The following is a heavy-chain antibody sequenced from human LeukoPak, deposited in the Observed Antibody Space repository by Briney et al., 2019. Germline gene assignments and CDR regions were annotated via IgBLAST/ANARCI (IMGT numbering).Heavy chain of an antibody. J-gene: IGHJ4*02. Sequence: GGSLRLSCAASGFTFSTYAMSWVRQAPGKGLEWVSAISGSGGITYYADSVKGRFTISRDNAKNTLYLQMNSLRADDTAVYYCARGRSVGDIDYWGQGTLVTVSS. CDR3: ARGRSVGDIDY. V-gene: IGHV3-23*01. CDR1: GFTFSTYA. CDR2: ISGSGGIT. D-gene: IGHD3-16*01.